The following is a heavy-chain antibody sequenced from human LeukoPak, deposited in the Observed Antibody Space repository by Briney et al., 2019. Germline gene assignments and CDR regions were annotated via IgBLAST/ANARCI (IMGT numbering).Heavy chain of an antibody. CDR3: ASWVGANSVGATDLGFDY. J-gene: IGHJ4*02. D-gene: IGHD1-26*01. Sequence: PGGSLRLSCAASGFTFSSYSMNWVRQPPGKGLEWVSYISSSSSTIYYADSVKGRFTISRDNAKNSLYLQMNSLRAEDTAVYYCASWVGANSVGATDLGFDYWGQGTLVTVSS. CDR2: ISSSSSTI. V-gene: IGHV3-48*04. CDR1: GFTFSSYS.